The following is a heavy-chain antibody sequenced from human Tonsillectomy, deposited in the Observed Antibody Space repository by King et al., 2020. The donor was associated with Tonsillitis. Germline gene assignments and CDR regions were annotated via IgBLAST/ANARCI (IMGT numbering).Heavy chain of an antibody. J-gene: IGHJ3*02. V-gene: IGHV3-48*01. CDR3: ARDLSSFFASDDPFDI. CDR1: GLTFSNYS. CDR2: ISSSSSTA. Sequence: VQLVESGGGLVQPGGSLRLSCAASGLTFSNYSMNWVRQAPGKGREWVSYISSSSSTAFYGDSVKGRFTISSDNAKNSLYLHMNRLRAEDTAVYYCARDLSSFFASDDPFDIWGQGTMVTVSS. D-gene: IGHD6-13*01.